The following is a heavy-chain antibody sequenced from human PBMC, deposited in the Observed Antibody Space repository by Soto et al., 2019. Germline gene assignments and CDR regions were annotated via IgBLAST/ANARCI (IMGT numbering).Heavy chain of an antibody. Sequence: QVQLVQSGAEVKKPGSSVKVSCKASGGTFSTYATSWVRQAPGQGREWMGMIIPMFGTANYAQKFQGRVTITADKSTSTAYMELSSLRSEDTAVYYCARDEGGSGYQLDSWGQGTLVTVSS. CDR2: IIPMFGTA. D-gene: IGHD3-22*01. V-gene: IGHV1-69*06. CDR1: GGTFSTYA. CDR3: ARDEGGSGYQLDS. J-gene: IGHJ5*01.